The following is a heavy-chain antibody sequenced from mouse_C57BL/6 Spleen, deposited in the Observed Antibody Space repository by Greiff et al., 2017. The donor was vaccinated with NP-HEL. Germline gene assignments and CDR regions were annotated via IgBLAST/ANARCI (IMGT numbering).Heavy chain of an antibody. CDR3: AKLRHFDY. CDR2: IYPGDGDT. J-gene: IGHJ2*01. CDR1: GYAFSSSW. V-gene: IGHV1-82*01. Sequence: VQLQQSGPELVKPGASVKISCKASGYAFSSSWMNWVKQRPGKGLEWIGRIYPGDGDTNYNGKFKGKATLTADKSSSTAYMQLSSLTSEDSAVYFCAKLRHFDYWGQGTTLTVSS. D-gene: IGHD2-4*01.